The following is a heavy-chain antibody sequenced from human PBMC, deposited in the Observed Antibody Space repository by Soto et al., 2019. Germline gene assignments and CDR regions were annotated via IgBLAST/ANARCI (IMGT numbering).Heavy chain of an antibody. J-gene: IGHJ5*02. CDR3: ARVSRSGYDYGWCDP. D-gene: IGHD5-12*01. V-gene: IGHV4-39*01. CDR2: IYYSGST. Sequence: SETLSLTCTVSGGSISSSSYYWGWIRQPPGKGLEWIGSIYYSGSTYYNPSLKSRVTISVDTSKNQFSLKLSSVTAADTAVYYCARVSRSGYDYGWCDPWGQGTLVTVSS. CDR1: GGSISSSSYY.